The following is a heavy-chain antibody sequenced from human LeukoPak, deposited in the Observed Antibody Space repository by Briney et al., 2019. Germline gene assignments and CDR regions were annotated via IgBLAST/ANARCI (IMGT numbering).Heavy chain of an antibody. CDR3: AKDRYSYAFEYSDS. CDR1: GFTFSSYA. J-gene: IGHJ4*02. D-gene: IGHD5-18*01. Sequence: PGGSLRLSCAASGFTFSSYAMHWVRQAPGKGLDWVAVISNDGSKKYYADSVKGRFTISRDNSKNTLSLQVSSPRTEDTAVYYCAKDRYSYAFEYSDSWGQGTLVTVSS. CDR2: ISNDGSKK. V-gene: IGHV3-30*04.